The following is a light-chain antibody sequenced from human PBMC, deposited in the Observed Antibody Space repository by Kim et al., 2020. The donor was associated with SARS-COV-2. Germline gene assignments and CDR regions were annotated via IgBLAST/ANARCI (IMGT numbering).Light chain of an antibody. J-gene: IGLJ2*01. Sequence: PGQSVTIAFTGTSRDVGGYIYVSWYQQYPGKAPKLIIYDVTKRPSGVPDRFSASDSGNTASLTISGLQADDEADYYCCSYGGRYTRFGGGTQLTVL. V-gene: IGLV2-11*03. CDR1: SRDVGGYIY. CDR2: DVT. CDR3: CSYGGRYTR.